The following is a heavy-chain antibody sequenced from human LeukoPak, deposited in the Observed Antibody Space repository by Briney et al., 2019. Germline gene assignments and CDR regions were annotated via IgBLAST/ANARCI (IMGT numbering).Heavy chain of an antibody. CDR1: GYTFTSYA. J-gene: IGHJ4*02. D-gene: IGHD3-22*01. V-gene: IGHV7-4-1*02. Sequence: GASVKVSCKASGYTFTSYAMNWVRQAPGQGLEWMGWINTNTGNPTYAQGFTGRFVFSLDTSVSTAYLQISSLKAEDTAVYYCARVGILIYYDSSGYTDYWGQGTLVTVSS. CDR2: INTNTGNP. CDR3: ARVGILIYYDSSGYTDY.